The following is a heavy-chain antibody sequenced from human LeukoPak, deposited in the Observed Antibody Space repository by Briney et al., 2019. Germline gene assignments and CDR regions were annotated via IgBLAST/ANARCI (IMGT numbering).Heavy chain of an antibody. J-gene: IGHJ6*03. D-gene: IGHD5-18*01. V-gene: IGHV3-21*04. Sequence: GGSLRLSCAASGFTFSAYSMNWVRQAPGKGLEWVSSISSSSSYIYYADSVKGRFTISRDNAKNTLYLQMNSLRAEDTAVYYCAKGGYSNGRYYYYYMDVWGEGTTVTVSS. CDR3: AKGGYSNGRYYYYYMDV. CDR2: ISSSSSYI. CDR1: GFTFSAYS.